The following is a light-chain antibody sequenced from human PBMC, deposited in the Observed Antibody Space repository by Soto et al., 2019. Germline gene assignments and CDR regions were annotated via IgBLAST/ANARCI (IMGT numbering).Light chain of an antibody. Sequence: DIVMTQSPDSLAVSLGERATINSKSSQSVLYNSNTKNYLAWYQQKPGQPPKLLIYWASTRESGVPDRFSGSWADTDFSLSISSLQAEDAANYHCQQYYVIPLTFGGGTKVEIK. CDR3: QQYYVIPLT. CDR2: WAS. J-gene: IGKJ4*01. CDR1: QSVLYNSNTKNY. V-gene: IGKV4-1*01.